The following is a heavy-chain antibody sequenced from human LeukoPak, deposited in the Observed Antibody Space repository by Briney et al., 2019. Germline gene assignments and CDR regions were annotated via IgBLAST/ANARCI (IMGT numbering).Heavy chain of an antibody. CDR1: GGSISSYY. Sequence: SETLSLTCSVSGGSISSYYWSWIRHPPGKGREWIGYIYYSGSTNYNPSLRSRVTISVDSSKNQFSLKLSSVTAADTAVYYCARGYCSSTGCDRFDPWGQGTLVTVSS. J-gene: IGHJ5*02. CDR3: ARGYCSSTGCDRFDP. CDR2: IYYSGST. V-gene: IGHV4-59*08. D-gene: IGHD2-2*02.